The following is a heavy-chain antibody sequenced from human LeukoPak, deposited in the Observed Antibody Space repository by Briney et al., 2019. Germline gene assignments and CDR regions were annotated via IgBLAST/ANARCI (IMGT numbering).Heavy chain of an antibody. CDR3: ARHRYSGSDTQGFDY. V-gene: IGHV5-51*01. J-gene: IGHJ4*02. CDR1: GYRFTDYW. CDR2: VYPSNSET. D-gene: IGHD5-12*01. Sequence: GKSLKISCKGSGYRFTDYWIAWVSQMPGRGLEWMGIVYPSNSETRYSPSFQGQVTISADKSISTGYLQWSSLKASDTAMYFCARHRYSGSDTQGFDYWGQGTLVTVSS.